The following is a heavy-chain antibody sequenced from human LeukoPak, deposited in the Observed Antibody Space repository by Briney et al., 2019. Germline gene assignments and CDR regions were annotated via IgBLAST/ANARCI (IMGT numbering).Heavy chain of an antibody. CDR1: GGSFSGYY. V-gene: IGHV4-34*01. CDR3: ARLIVVVPAAKDAFDI. Sequence: SETLSLTCAVYGGSFSGYYWSWIRLPPGKGLEWIGEINHSGSTNYNPSLKSRVTISVDTSKNQFSLKLSSVTAADTAVYYCARLIVVVPAAKDAFDIWGQGTMVTVSS. CDR2: INHSGST. D-gene: IGHD2-2*01. J-gene: IGHJ3*02.